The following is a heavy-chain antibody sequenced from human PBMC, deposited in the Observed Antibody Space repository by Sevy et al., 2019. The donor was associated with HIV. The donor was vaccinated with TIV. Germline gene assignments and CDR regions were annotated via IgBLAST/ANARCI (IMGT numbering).Heavy chain of an antibody. CDR2: ISSSSSTI. CDR3: ARHPYYDSSGYVDY. CDR1: GFSFSGYS. Sequence: GGSLRLSCAASGFSFSGYSMNWVRQAPGKGLEWVSYISSSSSTIYYAYSVKGRFTISRDNAKNSLYLQMNSLRDEDTAVYYCARHPYYDSSGYVDYWGQGTLVTVSS. V-gene: IGHV3-48*02. J-gene: IGHJ4*02. D-gene: IGHD3-22*01.